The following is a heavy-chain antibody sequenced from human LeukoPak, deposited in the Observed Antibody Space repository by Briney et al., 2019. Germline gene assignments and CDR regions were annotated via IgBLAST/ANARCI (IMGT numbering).Heavy chain of an antibody. D-gene: IGHD3-10*01. Sequence: ASVKVSCKASGGTFSSYDISWVRQAPGQGLEWMGWIDPSTGGTNYAQNFQGRVTMTRDTSTTTVYMELSSLKSDDTAVYHCARGNNYGSGSLFYGWGQGTLVTVSS. J-gene: IGHJ4*02. CDR3: ARGNNYGSGSLFYG. CDR1: GGTFSSYD. V-gene: IGHV1-2*02. CDR2: IDPSTGGT.